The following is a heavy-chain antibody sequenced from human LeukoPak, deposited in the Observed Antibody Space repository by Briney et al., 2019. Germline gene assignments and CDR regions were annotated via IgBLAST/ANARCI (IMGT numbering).Heavy chain of an antibody. D-gene: IGHD3-9*01. V-gene: IGHV3-15*01. CDR3: IKSSGDWH. CDR2: ISTKTDGGTT. CDR1: RFTFSHAW. Sequence: PGGSLRLSCTTSRFTFSHAWMTWVRQAPGKGLEWVGRISTKTDGGTTDYAAPVKGRFTISRDDSKNTLYLQMNSLKTEDTAVYYCIKSSGDWHWGQGTLVTVSS. J-gene: IGHJ4*02.